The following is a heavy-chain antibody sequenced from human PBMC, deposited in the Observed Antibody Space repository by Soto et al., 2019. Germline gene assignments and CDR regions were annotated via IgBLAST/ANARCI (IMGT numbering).Heavy chain of an antibody. CDR1: GFTFSSYA. D-gene: IGHD6-19*01. J-gene: IGHJ4*01. V-gene: IGHV3-23*01. CDR3: ARDPSPYTSGWYGIDF. CDR2: VTVTGGST. Sequence: PGGSLRLSCAASGFTFSSYAMSWVRQAPGKGLEWVSTVTVTGGSTYYADSIKGRFTISRDNSANTLFLQVNSLRREDTAMYYCARDPSPYTSGWYGIDFWGHGTLVTVSS.